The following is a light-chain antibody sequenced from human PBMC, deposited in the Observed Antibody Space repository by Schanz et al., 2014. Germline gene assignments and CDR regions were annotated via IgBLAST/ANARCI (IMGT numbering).Light chain of an antibody. CDR1: RSISGN. CDR2: GTS. Sequence: EIVVTQSPATLALSPGERASLSCRASRSISGNLAWYQQKPGQAPRLLIYGTSSRATGIPDRFSGSGSGTDFTLTISRLEPEDFAVYYCQQYGSSPKNFGQGTKLEI. V-gene: IGKV3-20*01. CDR3: QQYGSSPKN. J-gene: IGKJ2*01.